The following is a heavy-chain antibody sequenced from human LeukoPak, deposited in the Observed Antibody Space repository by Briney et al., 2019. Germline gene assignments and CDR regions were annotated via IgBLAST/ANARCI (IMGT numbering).Heavy chain of an antibody. CDR3: DRGAFDY. D-gene: IGHD2-15*01. CDR1: GGSISSYY. CDR2: IYYSGST. J-gene: IGHJ4*02. Sequence: SETLSLTCTVSGGSISSYYWSWIRQPPGKGLEWIGYIYYSGSTNYNPSLKSRVTISVDTSKNQFSLKLSSVTAADTAVYYSDRGAFDYWGQGTLVTVSS. V-gene: IGHV4-59*01.